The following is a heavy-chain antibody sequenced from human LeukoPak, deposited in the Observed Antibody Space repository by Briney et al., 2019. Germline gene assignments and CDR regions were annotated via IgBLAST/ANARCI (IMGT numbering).Heavy chain of an antibody. CDR1: GGSFSGYY. CDR2: INHSGST. Sequence: SETLSLTCAVYGGSFSGYYWSWIRQPPGKGLEWIGEINHSGSTNYNPSLKSRVTISVDTSKNQFSLKLSSVTAADTAVYYRARKHYYDSSGYFFDYWGQGTLVTVSS. V-gene: IGHV4-34*01. CDR3: ARKHYYDSSGYFFDY. D-gene: IGHD3-22*01. J-gene: IGHJ4*02.